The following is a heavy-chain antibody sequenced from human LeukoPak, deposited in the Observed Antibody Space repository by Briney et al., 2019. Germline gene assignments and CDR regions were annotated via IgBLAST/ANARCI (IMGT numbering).Heavy chain of an antibody. V-gene: IGHV3-48*04. CDR3: AREGSSWSYYYYYYMDV. CDR1: GFALSSYG. D-gene: IGHD6-13*01. CDR2: ISSSSSTI. Sequence: GGSLRLSCAASGFALSSYGMNWVRQAPGQGLVWLSYISSSSSTIYYADSVKGRFTISRDDAKSSLYLQMNNLRGEDTAVYYCAREGSSWSYYYYYYMDVWGKGTTVTVPS. J-gene: IGHJ6*03.